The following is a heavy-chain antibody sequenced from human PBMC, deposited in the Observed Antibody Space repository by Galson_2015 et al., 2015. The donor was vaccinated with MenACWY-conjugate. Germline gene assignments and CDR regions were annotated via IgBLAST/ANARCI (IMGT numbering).Heavy chain of an antibody. CDR3: ARVRGSQSDYYDSSGYRAFDI. CDR1: GGTFSSYA. J-gene: IGHJ3*02. Sequence: SVKVSCKASGGTFSSYAISWVRQAPGQGLEWMGGVIPIFGTANYAQKFQGRVTITADESTSTAYMELSSLRSEDTAVYYCARVRGSQSDYYDSSGYRAFDIWGQGTMATVSS. V-gene: IGHV1-69*13. CDR2: VIPIFGTA. D-gene: IGHD3-22*01.